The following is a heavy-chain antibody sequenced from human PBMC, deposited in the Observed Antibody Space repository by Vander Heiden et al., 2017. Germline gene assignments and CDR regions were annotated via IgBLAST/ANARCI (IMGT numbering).Heavy chain of an antibody. V-gene: IGHV3-23*01. CDR3: AKDLAVTPYYFDY. CDR1: GFTFSSYA. D-gene: IGHD2-21*02. J-gene: IGHJ4*01. CDR2: ISGSGGST. Sequence: EVQLLESGGGLVQPGGSLRLSCAASGFTFSSYAMRWVRQAPGKGLEWVSAISGSGGSTYYADSVKGRFTISRDNSKNTLYLQMHSLRAEDTAVYYCAKDLAVTPYYFDYWGHGTLVTVSS.